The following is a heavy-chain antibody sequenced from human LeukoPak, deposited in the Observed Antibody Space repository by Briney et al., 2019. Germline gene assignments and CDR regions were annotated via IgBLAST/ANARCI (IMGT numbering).Heavy chain of an antibody. CDR1: AFSFSSYA. J-gene: IGHJ4*02. D-gene: IGHD2-8*01. CDR2: ISDAGAPT. V-gene: IGHV3-23*01. CDR3: AKDTSIGRYCTNGVCSPFDY. Sequence: GGSMTLSCPVSAFSFSSYAMSWDRQAQGKGMEWDSAISDAGAPTYHANSVKGRFTSSRDNSRSTLYLQRNSLRAEDTALYYCAKDTSIGRYCTNGVCSPFDYGGQGTLVTVSS.